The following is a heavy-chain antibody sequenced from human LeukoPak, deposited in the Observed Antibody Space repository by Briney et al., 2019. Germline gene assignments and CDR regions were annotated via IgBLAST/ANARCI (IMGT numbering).Heavy chain of an antibody. J-gene: IGHJ4*02. CDR1: GGSISSYY. V-gene: IGHV4-59*08. CDR3: PRTGGQDYGDYHIDY. CDR2: IYYSGST. D-gene: IGHD4-17*01. Sequence: SETLSLTCTVSGGSISSYYWSWIRQPPGKGLEWIGYIYYSGSTNYNPSLKSRVTISVDTSKNQFSLKLSSVTAADTAVYYCPRTGGQDYGDYHIDYWGQGTLVTVSS.